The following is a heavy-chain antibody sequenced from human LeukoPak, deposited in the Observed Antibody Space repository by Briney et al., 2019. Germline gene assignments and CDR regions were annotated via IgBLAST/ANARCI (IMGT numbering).Heavy chain of an antibody. J-gene: IGHJ4*02. Sequence: SGTLSLTCTVSGGSISSSSYYWGWIRQPPGKGLEWIGSIYYSGSTYYNPSLKSRVTISVDTSKNQFSLKLSSVTAADTAVYYCARQGIAVAGTWVDYWGQGTLVTVSS. D-gene: IGHD6-19*01. CDR3: ARQGIAVAGTWVDY. V-gene: IGHV4-39*01. CDR1: GGSISSSSYY. CDR2: IYYSGST.